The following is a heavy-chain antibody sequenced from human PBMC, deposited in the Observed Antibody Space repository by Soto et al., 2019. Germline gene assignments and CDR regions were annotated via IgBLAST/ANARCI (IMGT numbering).Heavy chain of an antibody. D-gene: IGHD2-15*01. V-gene: IGHV4-30-4*01. CDR3: ARGDIVPDV. CDR2: IYYSGST. J-gene: IGHJ6*02. Sequence: SETLSLTCPVSGGSISSGYYYWSWIRQPPGKGLEWIGYIYYSGSTYYNPSLKSRVTISVDTSKNQFSLELSSVTAADTAVYYCARGDIVPDVWGQGTTVTVSS. CDR1: GGSISSGYYY.